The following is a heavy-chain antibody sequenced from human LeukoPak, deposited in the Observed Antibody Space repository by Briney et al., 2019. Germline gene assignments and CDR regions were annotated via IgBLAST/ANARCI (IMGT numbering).Heavy chain of an antibody. V-gene: IGHV3-7*01. CDR2: INQDGSKK. CDR1: GFSLSDDW. Sequence: GGSLRLSCAASGFSLSDDWVCWVRQAPGKGLQWVANINQDGSKKYYADSLKGRFTISRDNAKNSLYLQMSSLRAEDTAVYYCARDHAYRADYWGQGTLVAVSS. CDR3: ARDHAYRADY. J-gene: IGHJ4*02. D-gene: IGHD2-2*01.